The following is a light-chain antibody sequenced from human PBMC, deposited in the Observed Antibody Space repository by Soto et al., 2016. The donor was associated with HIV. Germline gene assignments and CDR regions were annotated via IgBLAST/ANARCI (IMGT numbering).Light chain of an antibody. CDR1: QSLLHRNGYDY. Sequence: DIVMTQSPLSLPVTPGEPASISCRSSQSLLHRNGYDYLNWYLQKPGQSPQLLIYLGSNRASGVPDRFSGAGSGTDFALKISRVEAEDVGIYYCMQSLQTPRTFGGGPRWRSN. J-gene: IGKJ4*01. CDR3: MQSLQTPRT. V-gene: IGKV2-28*01. CDR2: LGS.